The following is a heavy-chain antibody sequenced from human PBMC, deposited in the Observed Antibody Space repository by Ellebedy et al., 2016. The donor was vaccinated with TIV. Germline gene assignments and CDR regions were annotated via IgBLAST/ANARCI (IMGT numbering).Heavy chain of an antibody. V-gene: IGHV3-33*01. Sequence: PGGSLRLSCAASGVTFSSYGMHWVRQAPGKGLEWVAVIWYDGSNKYYADSVKGRFTISRDNSKTTLYLQMNSLRAEDTAVYYCARDSDYLACYYYGMDVWGQGTTVTVSS. CDR1: GVTFSSYG. CDR2: IWYDGSNK. CDR3: ARDSDYLACYYYGMDV. D-gene: IGHD2/OR15-2a*01. J-gene: IGHJ6*02.